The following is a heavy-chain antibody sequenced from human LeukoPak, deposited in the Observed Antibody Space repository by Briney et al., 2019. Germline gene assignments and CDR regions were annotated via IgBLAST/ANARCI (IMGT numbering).Heavy chain of an antibody. CDR1: GFTFSSYA. J-gene: IGHJ6*02. V-gene: IGHV3-30*04. CDR2: ISYDGSNK. Sequence: GGSLRLSCAASGFTFSSYAMHWVRQAPGKGLEWVAVISYDGSNKHYADSVKGRFTISRDNSKNTLYLQMNSLRAEDTAVYYCARGRYFDWLQPRGMDVWGQGTTVTVSS. D-gene: IGHD3-9*01. CDR3: ARGRYFDWLQPRGMDV.